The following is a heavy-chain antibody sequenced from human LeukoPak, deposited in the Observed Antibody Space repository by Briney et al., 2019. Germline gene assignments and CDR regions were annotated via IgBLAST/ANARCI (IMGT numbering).Heavy chain of an antibody. V-gene: IGHV3-64*04. CDR2: ISSNGGNT. CDR3: GKNRYSGSLSPFDI. CDR1: GFTFSSYA. Sequence: GGSLRLSCSASGFTFSSYAMHWVRQAPGKGLEYFSAISSNGGNTYYADSVKGRFTISRDNSKNTLYLQMNSLRAEDTAVYYCGKNRYSGSLSPFDIWGQGTMVTVSS. D-gene: IGHD1-26*01. J-gene: IGHJ3*02.